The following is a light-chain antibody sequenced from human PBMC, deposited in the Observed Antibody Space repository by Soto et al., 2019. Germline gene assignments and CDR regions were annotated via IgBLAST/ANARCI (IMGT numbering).Light chain of an antibody. V-gene: IGKV1-12*02. CDR3: QQANSFPST. J-gene: IGKJ2*01. Sequence: DIKMPQSPSFVSASVRDRVTITCRASQDISTWLAWYQQKPGRAPNLLIYSASSLQSGVPSRFSGSGSGTDFTLTISSLQPEDFATYYCQQANSFPSTFGQGTKLEIK. CDR1: QDISTW. CDR2: SAS.